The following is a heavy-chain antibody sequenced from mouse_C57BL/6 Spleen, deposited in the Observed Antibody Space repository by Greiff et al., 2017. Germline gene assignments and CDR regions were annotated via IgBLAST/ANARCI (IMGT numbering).Heavy chain of an antibody. CDR2: IDPANGNT. CDR1: GFNIKNTY. CDR3: ARAATVVATDY. D-gene: IGHD1-1*01. V-gene: IGHV14-3*01. J-gene: IGHJ2*01. Sequence: VQLQQSVAELVRPGASVKLSCTASGFNIKNTYMPWVKQRPEQGLEWIGRIDPANGNTKYAPKFQGKATITADTSSNTAYLQLSRLTSEDTAIYYCARAATVVATDYWGQGTTLTVSS.